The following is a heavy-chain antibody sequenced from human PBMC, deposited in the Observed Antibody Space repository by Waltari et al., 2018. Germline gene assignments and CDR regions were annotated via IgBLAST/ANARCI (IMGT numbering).Heavy chain of an antibody. CDR3: ARDEVNDYSGY. CDR1: GYTFTGYY. J-gene: IGHJ4*02. CDR2: INANSGRT. Sequence: QVQLVQSGAEVKKPGASVKVSCKASGYTFTGYYMHWVRQAPGQGLEWMGRINANSGRTNSAKKLQGRVTMTRDTSISTAYMELSRLRSDDTAVYYGARDEVNDYSGYWGQGTLVTVSS. V-gene: IGHV1-2*06.